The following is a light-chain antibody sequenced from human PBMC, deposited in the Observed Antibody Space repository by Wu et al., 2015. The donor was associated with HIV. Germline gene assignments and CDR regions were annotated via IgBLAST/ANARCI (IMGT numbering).Light chain of an antibody. V-gene: IGKV3-11*01. CDR3: QQRSNWPPLT. J-gene: IGKJ4*01. Sequence: EIVMTLSPATLSVSPGERATLSCRASESVRNNLAWYQQKPGQAPRLLIYDASTRATGIPARFSGSGSGTDFTLTISSLEPEDFAVYYCQQRSNWPPLTFGGGTKVEIK. CDR1: ESVRNN. CDR2: DAS.